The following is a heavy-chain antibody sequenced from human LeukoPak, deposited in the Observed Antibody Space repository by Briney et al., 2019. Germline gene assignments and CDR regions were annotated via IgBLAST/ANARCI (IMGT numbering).Heavy chain of an antibody. J-gene: IGHJ3*02. CDR1: GYTFTGYH. D-gene: IGHD1-1*01. CDR3: AREDWNDGAFDI. Sequence: ASVKVSCKASGYTFTGYHMHWVRQAPGQGLEWMGWINPKSGGTNYAQKFQDRLTMTRDTSISTAYMELRRLRCDDTAVYYRAREDWNDGAFDIWGQGTMVTVSS. CDR2: INPKSGGT. V-gene: IGHV1-2*02.